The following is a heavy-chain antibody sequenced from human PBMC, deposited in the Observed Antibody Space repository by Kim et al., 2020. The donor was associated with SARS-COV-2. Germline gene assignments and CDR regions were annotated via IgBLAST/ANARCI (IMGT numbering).Heavy chain of an antibody. CDR3: ARRRIVGATGSVYYFDY. J-gene: IGHJ4*02. V-gene: IGHV4-39*01. D-gene: IGHD1-26*01. CDR1: GGSISSSSYY. CDR2: IYYSGST. Sequence: SETLSLTCTVSGGSISSSSYYWGWIRQPPGKGLEWIGSIYYSGSTYYNPSLKSRVTISVDTSKNQFSLKLSSVTATDTAVYYCARRRIVGATGSVYYFDYWGQGTLVTVSS.